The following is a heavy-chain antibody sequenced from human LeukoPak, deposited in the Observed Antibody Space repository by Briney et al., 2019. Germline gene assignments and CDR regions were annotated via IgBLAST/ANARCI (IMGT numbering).Heavy chain of an antibody. CDR1: GGPISSYY. J-gene: IGHJ4*02. CDR3: ATHYYGSGSYSDY. V-gene: IGHV4-59*08. CDR2: IYYSGST. D-gene: IGHD3-10*01. Sequence: SETLSLTCTVSGGPISSYYWSWIRQPPGKGLEWIGYIYYSGSTNYNPSLKSRVTISVDTSKNQFSLKLSSVTAADTAVYYCATHYYGSGSYSDYWGQGTLVTVSS.